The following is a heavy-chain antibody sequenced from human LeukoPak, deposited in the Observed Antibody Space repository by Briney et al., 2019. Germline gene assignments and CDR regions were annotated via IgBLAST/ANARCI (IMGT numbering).Heavy chain of an antibody. V-gene: IGHV3-48*03. Sequence: GGSLRLSCAASGFTFSSYEMNWVRQAPGKGLEWVSYISSSGSTIYYADSVKGRFTISRDNAKNSLYLQMNSLRAEDTAVYYCARARGYSSSPWGQGTLVTVSS. D-gene: IGHD6-13*01. CDR3: ARARGYSSSP. J-gene: IGHJ5*02. CDR1: GFTFSSYE. CDR2: ISSSGSTI.